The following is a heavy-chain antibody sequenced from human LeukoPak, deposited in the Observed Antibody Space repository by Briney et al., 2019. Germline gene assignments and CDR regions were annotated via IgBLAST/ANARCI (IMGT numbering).Heavy chain of an antibody. J-gene: IGHJ5*02. CDR1: GYTFTSYY. Sequence: GASVKVSCKASGYTFTSYYMHWVRQAPGQGLEWMGIINPSGGSTSYAQKFQGRVTMTRDMSTSTVYMELSSLRSEDTAVYYCARTKVGVVVVAATPFTPWFDPWGQGTLVTVSS. V-gene: IGHV1-46*01. CDR2: INPSGGST. CDR3: ARTKVGVVVVAATPFTPWFDP. D-gene: IGHD2-15*01.